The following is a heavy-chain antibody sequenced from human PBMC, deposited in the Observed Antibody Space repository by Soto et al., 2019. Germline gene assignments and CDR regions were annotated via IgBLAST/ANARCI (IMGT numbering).Heavy chain of an antibody. J-gene: IGHJ6*02. Sequence: PGGSLRLSCAASGFTFSSYAMSWVRQAPGKGLEWVSAISGSGGSTYYADSVKGRFTISRDNSKNTLYLQMNSLRAEDTAVYYCAKDISGIVGATRLLYYYYGMDVWGQGTTVTVSS. D-gene: IGHD1-26*01. CDR2: ISGSGGST. V-gene: IGHV3-23*01. CDR1: GFTFSSYA. CDR3: AKDISGIVGATRLLYYYYGMDV.